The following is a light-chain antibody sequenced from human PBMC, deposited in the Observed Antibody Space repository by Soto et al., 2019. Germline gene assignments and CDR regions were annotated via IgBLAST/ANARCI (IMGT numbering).Light chain of an antibody. CDR3: QQYNNYPWT. CDR1: QSISSW. V-gene: IGKV1-5*03. J-gene: IGKJ1*01. Sequence: DIQMTKSPSTLSASVGDRVTITCRASQSISSWLAWYQQKPGKAPKLLIYKASSLESGVPSRFSGSGSGTEFTLTISSLQPDDFATYYCQQYNNYPWTFGQGTTVDIK. CDR2: KAS.